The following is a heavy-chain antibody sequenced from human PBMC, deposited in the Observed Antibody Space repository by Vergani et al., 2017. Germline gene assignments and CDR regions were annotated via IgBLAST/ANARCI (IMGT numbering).Heavy chain of an antibody. V-gene: IGHV3-30*03. CDR1: GFTFSSYG. J-gene: IGHJ4*02. Sequence: QVQLVESGGGVVQPGRSLRLSCAASGFTFSSYGMHWVRQAPGKGLEWVAVISYDGSNKYYADSVKGRFTISRDNSKNTLYLQMNSLRAEDTAVYYCARDDPSPTDWGQGTLVTVSS. CDR2: ISYDGSNK. CDR3: ARDDPSPTD.